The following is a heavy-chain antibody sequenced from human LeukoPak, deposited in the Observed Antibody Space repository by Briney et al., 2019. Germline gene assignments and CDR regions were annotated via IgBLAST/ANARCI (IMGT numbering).Heavy chain of an antibody. V-gene: IGHV1-2*02. D-gene: IGHD3-3*01. CDR3: ARGPDVLRFLEWQENFDY. J-gene: IGHJ4*02. CDR2: MNPNNGGT. CDR1: GYTFTGYY. Sequence: ASVKVSCKASGYTFTGYYIQWVRQAPGQGLEWVGWMNPNNGGTNYAQNFQGRVTMTRDTSINTAYLELSRLRFGDTALYYCARGPDVLRFLEWQENFDYWGQGTLVTVSS.